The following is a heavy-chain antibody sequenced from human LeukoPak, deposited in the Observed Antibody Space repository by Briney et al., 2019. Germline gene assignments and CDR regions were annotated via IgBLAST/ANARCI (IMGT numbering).Heavy chain of an antibody. CDR2: ISAYNGNT. Sequence: GASVKVSCKASGYTFTSYGISWVRQAPGRGLEWMGWISAYNGNTNYAQKLQGRVTMTTDTSTSTAYMELRSLRSDDTAVYYCARDRQWFGELSGNPDYWGQGTLVTVSS. V-gene: IGHV1-18*01. CDR3: ARDRQWFGELSGNPDY. CDR1: GYTFTSYG. J-gene: IGHJ4*02. D-gene: IGHD3-10*01.